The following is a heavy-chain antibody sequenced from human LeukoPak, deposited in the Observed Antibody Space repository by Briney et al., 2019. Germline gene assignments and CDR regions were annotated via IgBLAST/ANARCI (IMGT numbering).Heavy chain of an antibody. D-gene: IGHD3-22*01. CDR3: ATSGYPDY. J-gene: IGHJ4*02. CDR2: ISSSSSPI. Sequence: PGGSLRLSCAASKFTFSSYNMNWVRQAPGKGLEWLAYISSSSSPIYYADSVKGRFTISRDNAKNSLYLQMNSLRDEDTAVYYCATSGYPDYWGQGTLVTVSS. CDR1: KFTFSSYN. V-gene: IGHV3-48*02.